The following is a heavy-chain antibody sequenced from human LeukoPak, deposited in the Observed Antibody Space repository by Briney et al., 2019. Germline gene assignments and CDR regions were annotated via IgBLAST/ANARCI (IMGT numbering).Heavy chain of an antibody. J-gene: IGHJ4*02. CDR1: GFTFSSYS. CDR3: ARDLPLYYYDSSGYYSD. D-gene: IGHD3-22*01. V-gene: IGHV3-21*01. Sequence: GGSLRLSCAASGFTFSSYSMNWVRQAPGKGLEWVSSISSSSSCIYYADSVKGRFTISRDNAKNSLYLQMNSLRAEDTAVYYCARDLPLYYYDSSGYYSDWGQGTLVTVSS. CDR2: ISSSSSCI.